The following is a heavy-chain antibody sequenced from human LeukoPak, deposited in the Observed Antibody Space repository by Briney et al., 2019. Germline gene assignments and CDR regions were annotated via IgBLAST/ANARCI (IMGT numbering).Heavy chain of an antibody. D-gene: IGHD3-10*01. CDR2: IYYTGGT. CDR1: VGSITNYY. J-gene: IGHJ5*02. Sequence: PSETLSLTCTVSVGSITNYYWAWIRQPPGQGLEWIGNIYYTGGTKYNPSLRSRVTISVDPSKNQFSLKLSSVTAADTAVYYCARGNYGSGSYYGRWFDPWGQGTLVTVSS. V-gene: IGHV4-59*12. CDR3: ARGNYGSGSYYGRWFDP.